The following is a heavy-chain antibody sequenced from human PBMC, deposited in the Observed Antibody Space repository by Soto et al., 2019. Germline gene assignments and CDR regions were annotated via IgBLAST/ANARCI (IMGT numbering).Heavy chain of an antibody. V-gene: IGHV2-5*02. D-gene: IGHD2-2*01. CDR1: VFSLSTSGVG. J-gene: IGHJ3*02. CDR2: IYWDDDK. Sequence: QITLKESGPTLVKPTQTLTLTCTFSVFSLSTSGVGVGWFRQPPGKALEWLALIYWDDDKRYSPSLKSRLTITKDTPKNHVSLTMTNMYPVDTATYYCAHQVPAYKPGTDAFDIWGQGTMVTVSS. CDR3: AHQVPAYKPGTDAFDI.